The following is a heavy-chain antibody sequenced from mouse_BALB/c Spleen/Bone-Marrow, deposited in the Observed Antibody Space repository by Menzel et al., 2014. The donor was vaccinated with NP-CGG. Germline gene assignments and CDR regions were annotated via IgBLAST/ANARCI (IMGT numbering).Heavy chain of an antibody. Sequence: EVKLQESGPGLVKPSQSLSLTCTVTGYSITSDYAWNWIRQFPGNTLEWMGYINYSGSTSYNPSLKSRISITRDTSKNQFFLQLNSVTTEDTATYYCAREGDYYGSSFDYWGQGTTLTVSS. D-gene: IGHD1-1*01. CDR3: AREGDYYGSSFDY. CDR2: INYSGST. J-gene: IGHJ2*01. V-gene: IGHV3-2*02. CDR1: GYSITSDYA.